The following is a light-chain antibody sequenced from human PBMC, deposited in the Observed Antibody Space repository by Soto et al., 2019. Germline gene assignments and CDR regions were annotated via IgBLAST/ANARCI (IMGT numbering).Light chain of an antibody. J-gene: IGLJ2*01. CDR1: SSNIGAGYD. CDR2: GNS. Sequence: QSVLTQPPSVSGAPGQRVTISCTGSSSNIGAGYDVHWYQQLPGTAPKLLIYGNSNRPSGVPDRFSGSKSGTSASLAITGLQAEDEADYYCQSYDSSVSGSEVVFGGGTKLTVL. CDR3: QSYDSSVSGSEVV. V-gene: IGLV1-40*01.